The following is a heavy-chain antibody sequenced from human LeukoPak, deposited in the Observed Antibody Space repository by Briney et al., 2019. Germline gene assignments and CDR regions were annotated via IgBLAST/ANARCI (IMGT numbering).Heavy chain of an antibody. J-gene: IGHJ4*02. D-gene: IGHD3-10*01. Sequence: GSLRLSCAASGFTFSSYAMSWVRQAPGKGLEWVSAISGSGGSTYYADSVKGRFTISRDNAKKSLFLQMNSLRPEDTALYFCVKDAREVPYYYQSGPLDYWGRGTLVIVSS. CDR3: VKDAREVPYYYQSGPLDY. CDR2: ISGSGGST. V-gene: IGHV3-23*01. CDR1: GFTFSSYA.